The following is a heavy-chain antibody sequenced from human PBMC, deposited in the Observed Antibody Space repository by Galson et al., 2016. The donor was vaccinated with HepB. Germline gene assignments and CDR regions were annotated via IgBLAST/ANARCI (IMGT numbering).Heavy chain of an antibody. V-gene: IGHV3-7*03. D-gene: IGHD6-19*01. Sequence: LTLSCAASAFSFRSFWMSWIRQAPGPGLEWVANIKHDGTEKYYMDPVKGRFTISRDDAKNSLYLQMNSLRADATAVYYCARARGYSGWSYFDYWGQGTLVTVSS. CDR2: IKHDGTEK. CDR3: ARARGYSGWSYFDY. J-gene: IGHJ4*02. CDR1: AFSFRSFW.